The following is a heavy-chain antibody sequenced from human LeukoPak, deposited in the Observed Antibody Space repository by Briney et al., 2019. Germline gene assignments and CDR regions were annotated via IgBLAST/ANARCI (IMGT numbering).Heavy chain of an antibody. D-gene: IGHD3-10*01. CDR3: ARDLEGSGSFYRPSYDY. J-gene: IGHJ4*02. CDR2: ISGSGGST. CDR1: GFTFSSYA. Sequence: GGSLRLSCAASGFTFSSYAMSWVRQAPGKGLEWVSAISGSGGSTYYADSVKGRFTISRDNSKNTLYLQMNSLRAEDTAVYYCARDLEGSGSFYRPSYDYWGQGTLVTVSS. V-gene: IGHV3-23*01.